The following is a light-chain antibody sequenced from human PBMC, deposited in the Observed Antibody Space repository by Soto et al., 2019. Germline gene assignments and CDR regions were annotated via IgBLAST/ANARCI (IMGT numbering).Light chain of an antibody. CDR2: SAS. J-gene: IGKJ1*01. Sequence: EIVMTQSPATLSVSPGERATLSCRASQSVSSDLAWYHQKPCQAPGLLIYSASTRATGIPARFSGSGSGTEFTLTINSLQSEDFAVYYCQQYNNWPRTFGQGTKVEIK. CDR3: QQYNNWPRT. V-gene: IGKV3-15*01. CDR1: QSVSSD.